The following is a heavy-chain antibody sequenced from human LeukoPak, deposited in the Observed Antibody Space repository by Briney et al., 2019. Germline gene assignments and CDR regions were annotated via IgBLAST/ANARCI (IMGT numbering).Heavy chain of an antibody. CDR1: GGTFSSYA. CDR3: ARGRVTLVDIVAQEQQLTPPDY. Sequence: SVKVSCKASGGTFSSYAISWVRQAPGQGLEWMGGIIPIFGTANYAQKFQGRVTITADESTSTAYMELSSLRSDDTAVYYCARGRVTLVDIVAQEQQLTPPDYWGQGTLVTVSS. D-gene: IGHD5-12*01. V-gene: IGHV1-69*01. J-gene: IGHJ4*02. CDR2: IIPIFGTA.